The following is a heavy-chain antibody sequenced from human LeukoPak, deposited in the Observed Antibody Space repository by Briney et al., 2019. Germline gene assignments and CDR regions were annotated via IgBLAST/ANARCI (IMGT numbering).Heavy chain of an antibody. Sequence: GGSLRLSCATSGFSFSSYSMSWVRQAPGKGLEWVSAISGSGGDTFYADSVKGRFTISRDNSKNTLYLQMNSLRVEDTAVYYCAKGRALVGGTTRSYDSWGQGTLVTVSS. CDR3: AKGRALVGGTTRSYDS. CDR1: GFSFSSYS. J-gene: IGHJ5*02. D-gene: IGHD1-26*01. V-gene: IGHV3-23*01. CDR2: ISGSGGDT.